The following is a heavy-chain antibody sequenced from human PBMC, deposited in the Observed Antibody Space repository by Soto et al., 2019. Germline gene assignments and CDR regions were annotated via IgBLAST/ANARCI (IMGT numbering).Heavy chain of an antibody. CDR1: GYTFTGYY. J-gene: IGHJ6*04. V-gene: IGHV1-2*04. CDR2: INPNSGGT. D-gene: IGHD6-6*01. CDR3: ARDSSSFYAMDV. Sequence: ASVTVSCQASGYTFTGYYMHWVRQAPGQGLEWMGWINPNSGGTNYAQKFQGWVTMTRDTSISTAYMELSRLRSDDTAVYYCARDSSSFYAMDVWGKGTTVTVSS.